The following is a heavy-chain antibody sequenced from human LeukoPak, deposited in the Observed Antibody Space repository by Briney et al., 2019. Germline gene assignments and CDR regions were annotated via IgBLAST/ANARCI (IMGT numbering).Heavy chain of an antibody. CDR1: GYSFATYW. J-gene: IGHJ5*02. CDR2: IYPADSNT. CDR3: ARLYSILSPFDP. D-gene: IGHD2-21*01. Sequence: GESLKISCTGSGYSFATYWIAWVRQMPGKGLEWMGIIYPADSNTRYSPSFKGQVTISVDKSNGTAYLQWSSLKASDTAMYFCARLYSILSPFDPWGQGTLVTVSS. V-gene: IGHV5-51*01.